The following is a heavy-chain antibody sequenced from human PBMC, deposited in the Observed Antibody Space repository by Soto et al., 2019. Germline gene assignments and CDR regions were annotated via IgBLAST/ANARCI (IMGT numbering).Heavy chain of an antibody. CDR3: ARDREYSGYANPPTFDY. V-gene: IGHV1-18*01. Sequence: QVQLVQSGVEVKKPGASVKVSCKASGYTFTSYGISWVRQAPGQGLEWMGWISAYNGNTNYAQKLQGRVTMTTDTSTSTAYMELRSLRSDDTAVYYCARDREYSGYANPPTFDYWGQGTLVTVSS. J-gene: IGHJ4*02. CDR2: ISAYNGNT. D-gene: IGHD5-12*01. CDR1: GYTFTSYG.